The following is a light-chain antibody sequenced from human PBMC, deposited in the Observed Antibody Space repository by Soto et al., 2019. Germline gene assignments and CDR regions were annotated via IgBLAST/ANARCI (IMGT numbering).Light chain of an antibody. J-gene: IGKJ2*01. CDR2: GSS. Sequence: EVVLTQSPGTLSLSPGERATLSCRASQSVSNNYVAWYQQKPGQAPRLLIFGSSDRATSIPDRFSGSGSGTDFTLTISRLEPEDFAVYYCQQYGSSPPYTFGQGTKLEIK. CDR3: QQYGSSPPYT. CDR1: QSVSNNY. V-gene: IGKV3-20*01.